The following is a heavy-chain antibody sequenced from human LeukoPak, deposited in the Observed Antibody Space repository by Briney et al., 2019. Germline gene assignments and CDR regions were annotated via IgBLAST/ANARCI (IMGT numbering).Heavy chain of an antibody. Sequence: ASVKVSCKASGYTFTSYGISWVRQAPGQGLEWMGWISAYNGNTNYAQKLQGRVTMTTDTSTSTAYMELRSLRSDDTAVYYCARYQAVIPSSGYHDYWGQGTLVTVSS. J-gene: IGHJ4*02. CDR2: ISAYNGNT. V-gene: IGHV1-18*01. CDR1: GYTFTSYG. D-gene: IGHD3-22*01. CDR3: ARYQAVIPSSGYHDY.